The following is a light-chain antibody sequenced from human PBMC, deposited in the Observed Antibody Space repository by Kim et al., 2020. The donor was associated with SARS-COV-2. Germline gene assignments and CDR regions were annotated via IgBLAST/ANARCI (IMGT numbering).Light chain of an antibody. V-gene: IGKV1-8*01. CDR2: AAS. J-gene: IGKJ1*01. Sequence: AIRISQSPSSLSASTGDRVTITCRASQNISNYLAWYQQKPGKAPKLLIYAASTLQSGVPSRFSGSGSGTHFTLSISCLQSEDFATYYCQQYYSYPWTFGQGTKVDIK. CDR3: QQYYSYPWT. CDR1: QNISNY.